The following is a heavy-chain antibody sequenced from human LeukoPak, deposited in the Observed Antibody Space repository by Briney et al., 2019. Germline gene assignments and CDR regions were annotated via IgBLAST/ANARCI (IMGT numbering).Heavy chain of an antibody. J-gene: IGHJ4*02. CDR3: ARDPRYCSSTSCYDY. CDR2: FSPYNGDT. Sequence: ASVKVSCKASGYTFTSYGLTWVRQAPGQGLEWMGWFSPYNGDTSYAQKLQGRVTMTTDTSASTAYMELRSLRSDDTAVYYCARDPRYCSSTSCYDYWGQGTLVTVSS. CDR1: GYTFTSYG. V-gene: IGHV1-18*01. D-gene: IGHD2-2*01.